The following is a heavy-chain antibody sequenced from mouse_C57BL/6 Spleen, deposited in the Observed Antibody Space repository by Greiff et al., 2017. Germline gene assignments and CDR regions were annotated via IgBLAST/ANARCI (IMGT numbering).Heavy chain of an antibody. CDR2: INYDGSST. Sequence: EVQRVESEGGLVQPGSSMKLSCTASGFTFSDYYMAWVRQVPEKGLEWVANINYDGSSTYYLDSLKSPFIITRDNAKNILYLQISSLKSEDTATYYCARENYDYDGDWYFDVWGTGTTVTVSS. CDR1: GFTFSDYY. D-gene: IGHD2-4*01. J-gene: IGHJ1*03. CDR3: ARENYDYDGDWYFDV. V-gene: IGHV5-16*01.